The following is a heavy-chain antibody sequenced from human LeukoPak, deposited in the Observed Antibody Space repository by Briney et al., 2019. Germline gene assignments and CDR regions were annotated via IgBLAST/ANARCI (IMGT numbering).Heavy chain of an antibody. CDR2: FDPEDGET. D-gene: IGHD1-7*01. V-gene: IGHV1-24*01. CDR3: ATEKNYDNWFDP. Sequence: ASVKVSCKVCGYTLTELSMHWVRQAPGKGLEWMGGFDPEDGETIYAQKFQGRVTMTEDTSTDTAYMELSSLRSEDTAVYYCATEKNYDNWFDPWGQGTLVTVSS. CDR1: GYTLTELS. J-gene: IGHJ5*02.